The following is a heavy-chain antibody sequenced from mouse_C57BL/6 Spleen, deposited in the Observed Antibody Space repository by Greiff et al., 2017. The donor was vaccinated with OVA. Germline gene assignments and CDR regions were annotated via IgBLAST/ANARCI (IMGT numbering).Heavy chain of an antibody. J-gene: IGHJ1*03. V-gene: IGHV1-81*01. CDR1: GYTFTSYG. D-gene: IGHD2-4*01. Sequence: VKLMESGAELARPGASVKLSCKASGYTFTSYGISWVKQRTGQGLEWIGELYPRSGNTYYNEKFKVKATLTADKSSSTAYMELRSLTSEDSAVYFCARRGIYDYDGDWYFDVWGTGTTVTVSS. CDR2: LYPRSGNT. CDR3: ARRGIYDYDGDWYFDV.